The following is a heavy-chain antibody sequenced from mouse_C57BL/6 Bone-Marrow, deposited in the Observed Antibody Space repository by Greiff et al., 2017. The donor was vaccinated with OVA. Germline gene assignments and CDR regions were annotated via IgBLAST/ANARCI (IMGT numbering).Heavy chain of an antibody. CDR2: VDPENGDT. CDR1: GFNIKDDY. J-gene: IGHJ4*01. V-gene: IGHV14-4*01. CDR3: TMKLLYYYAMDY. Sequence: EVQLQQSGAELVRPGASVKLSCTASGFNIKDDYMHWVKQRPEQGLEWIGWVDPENGDTEYASKFQGKATITADTSSNTAYLQLSSLTSEDTAVYYCTMKLLYYYAMDYWGQGTSVTVSS. D-gene: IGHD1-1*01.